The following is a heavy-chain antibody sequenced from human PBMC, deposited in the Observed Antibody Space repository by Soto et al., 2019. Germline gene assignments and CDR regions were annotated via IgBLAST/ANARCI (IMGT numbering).Heavy chain of an antibody. V-gene: IGHV5-10-1*01. J-gene: IGHJ6*02. CDR3: ASFAGTDTAYYYYYGMDV. D-gene: IGHD6-13*01. Sequence: GESLKISCKGSGYSFTSYWISWVRQMPGKGLEWMGRIDPSDSYTNYSPSFQGHVTISADKSISTAYLQWSSLKASDTAMYYCASFAGTDTAYYYYYGMDVWGQGTRVTVSS. CDR2: IDPSDSYT. CDR1: GYSFTSYW.